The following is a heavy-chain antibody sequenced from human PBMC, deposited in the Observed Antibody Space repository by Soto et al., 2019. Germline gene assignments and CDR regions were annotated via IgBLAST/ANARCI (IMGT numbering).Heavy chain of an antibody. V-gene: IGHV4-34*01. J-gene: IGHJ3*02. Sequence: QVQLQQWGAGLLKPSETLSLTCAVYGGSFSGYYWSWIRQPPGKGLEWIGEINHSGSTNYNPSLKSRVTISVDTSKNQFSLKLSSVTAADTAVYYCARVGPYGDFWGTDAFDIWGQGTMVTVSS. CDR3: ARVGPYGDFWGTDAFDI. CDR1: GGSFSGYY. CDR2: INHSGST. D-gene: IGHD4-17*01.